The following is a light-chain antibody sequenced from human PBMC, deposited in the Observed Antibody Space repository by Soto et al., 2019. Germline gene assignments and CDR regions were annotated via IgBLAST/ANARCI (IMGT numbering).Light chain of an antibody. J-gene: IGLJ1*01. V-gene: IGLV2-23*02. CDR2: EDN. Sequence: QSVLTQPASVSGSPGQSITISCTGTSSDVGTYNLVSWYQQHPGKAPKLLISEDNKRPSGVSIRFSGSKSGNTASLSISGLQAEDEADYYCCSYATINTFVFGTGTKLTVL. CDR3: CSYATINTFV. CDR1: SSDVGTYNL.